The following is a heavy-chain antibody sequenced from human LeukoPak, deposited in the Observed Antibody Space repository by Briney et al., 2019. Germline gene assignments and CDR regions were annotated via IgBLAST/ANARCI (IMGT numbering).Heavy chain of an antibody. CDR2: INPNSGNT. CDR1: GYTFTGYY. D-gene: IGHD3-10*01. CDR3: ARDEYYFGSGSYFYFDY. Sequence: ASVKVSCKASGYTFTGYYLHWVRQAPGQGLEWMGWINPNSGNTNYAQKLQGRVTMTTDTSTSTAYMELRSLRSDDTAVYYCARDEYYFGSGSYFYFDYWGQGTLVTVSS. J-gene: IGHJ4*02. V-gene: IGHV1-18*04.